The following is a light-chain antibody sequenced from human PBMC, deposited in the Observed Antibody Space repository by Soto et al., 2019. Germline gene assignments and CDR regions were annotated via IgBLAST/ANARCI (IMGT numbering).Light chain of an antibody. CDR1: QSVSSSY. CDR2: GAS. CDR3: QQYGSSPLT. V-gene: IGKV3-20*01. J-gene: IGKJ5*01. Sequence: IVLTQPPGTLSLSPGERATLSRRASQSVSSSYLAWYQQKPGQAPRLLIYGASSRATGTPDRFSGSGSGTGFTLTISRLEPEDFAVYYCQQYGSSPLTFGQGTLLEV.